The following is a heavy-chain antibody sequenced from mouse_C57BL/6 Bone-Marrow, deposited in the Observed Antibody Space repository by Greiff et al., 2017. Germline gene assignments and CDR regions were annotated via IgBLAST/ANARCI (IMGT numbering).Heavy chain of an antibody. V-gene: IGHV1-74*01. CDR2: IHPSDSDT. J-gene: IGHJ2*01. CDR3: AIPLYYYGSSYGY. CDR1: GYTFTSYW. D-gene: IGHD1-1*01. Sequence: VQLKQPGAELVKPGASVKVSCKASGYTFTSYWMHWVKQRPGQGLEWIGRIHPSDSDTNYNQKFKGKATLTVDKSSSTAYMQLSSLTSEDSAVYYCAIPLYYYGSSYGYWGQGTTLTVSS.